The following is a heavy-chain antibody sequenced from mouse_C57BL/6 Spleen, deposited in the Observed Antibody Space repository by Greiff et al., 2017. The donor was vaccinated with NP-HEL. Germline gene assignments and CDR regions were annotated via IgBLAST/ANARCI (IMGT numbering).Heavy chain of an antibody. CDR1: GFTFSDYG. Sequence: DVQLVESGGGLVKPGGSLKLSCAASGFTFSDYGMHWVRQAPEKGLEWVAYISSGSSTIYYADTVKGRFTISRDNAKNTLFLQMTSLRSEDTAMYYCARCSSYTGGAMDYWGQGTSVTVSS. D-gene: IGHD1-1*01. J-gene: IGHJ4*01. CDR2: ISSGSSTI. V-gene: IGHV5-17*01. CDR3: ARCSSYTGGAMDY.